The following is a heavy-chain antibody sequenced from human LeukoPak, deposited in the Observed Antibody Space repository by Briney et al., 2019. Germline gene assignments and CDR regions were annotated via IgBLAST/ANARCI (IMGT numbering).Heavy chain of an antibody. CDR1: GYTFTGYY. V-gene: IGHV1-2*02. CDR3: AGTMVRGVIKRGAFDI. Sequence: ASVKVSCKASGYTFTGYYMHWVRQAPGQGLEWMGWINPNSGGTNYAQKFQGRVTMTRDTSISTAYMELSRLRSDDMAVYYCAGTMVRGVIKRGAFDIWGQGTMVTVSS. D-gene: IGHD3-10*01. J-gene: IGHJ3*02. CDR2: INPNSGGT.